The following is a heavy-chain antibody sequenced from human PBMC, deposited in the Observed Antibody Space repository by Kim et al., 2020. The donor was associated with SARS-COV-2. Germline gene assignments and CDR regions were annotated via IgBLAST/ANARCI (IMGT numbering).Heavy chain of an antibody. J-gene: IGHJ4*02. CDR3: ARALDYYDRSAYYD. CDR2: IYYSGNT. D-gene: IGHD3-22*01. Sequence: TVSGGAISTSSYEGGGRRKKKGKGLEWIGNIYYSGNTYYNSSLKSRVTIVCEKAKNQFTLKLSSVTAADTAVYYCARALDYYDRSAYYDWGQGTLVTVSS. V-gene: IGHV4-39*01. CDR1: GGAISTSSYE.